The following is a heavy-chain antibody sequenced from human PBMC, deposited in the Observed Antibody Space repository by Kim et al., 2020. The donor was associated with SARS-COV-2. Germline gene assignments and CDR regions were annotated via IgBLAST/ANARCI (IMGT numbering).Heavy chain of an antibody. CDR2: ISGDGTKS. CDR1: GFTFHGYD. Sequence: GGSLRLSCAASGFTFHGYDMHWVRRAPGKALEWVSLISGDGTKSRYGDSVKGRFTISRDNSKNSLSLQMNSLRSEDTAHYYCAKADCSGDCFLFDYWGQG. D-gene: IGHD2-21*01. CDR3: AKADCSGDCFLFDY. J-gene: IGHJ4*02. V-gene: IGHV3-43*02.